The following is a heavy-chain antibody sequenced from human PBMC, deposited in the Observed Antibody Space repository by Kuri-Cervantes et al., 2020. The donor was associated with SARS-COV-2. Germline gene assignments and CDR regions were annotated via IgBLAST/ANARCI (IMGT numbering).Heavy chain of an antibody. J-gene: IGHJ4*02. Sequence: GESLKISCAASGFTVSSNYMSWVRQAPGKGLEWVSVIYSGGSTYYADSVKGRFTISRDNSKNTLYLQINSLRAEDTAVYYCARVPSGSYYEYYFDYWGQGTLVAVSS. CDR1: GFTVSSNY. V-gene: IGHV3-53*01. CDR2: IYSGGST. CDR3: ARVPSGSYYEYYFDY. D-gene: IGHD1-26*01.